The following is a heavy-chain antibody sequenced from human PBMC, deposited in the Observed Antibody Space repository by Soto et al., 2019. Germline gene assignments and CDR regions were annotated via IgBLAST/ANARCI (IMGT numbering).Heavy chain of an antibody. V-gene: IGHV5-10-1*01. CDR2: IDPSDSYT. Sequence: PGESLKISCKGSGYSFTSYWISWVRQMPGKGLEWMGRIDPSDSYTNYSPSFQGHVTISADKSISTAYLQWSSLKASDTAMYYCARHEIAAAGTRGPPYYYGMDVWGQGTTVTVSS. J-gene: IGHJ6*02. D-gene: IGHD6-13*01. CDR1: GYSFTSYW. CDR3: ARHEIAAAGTRGPPYYYGMDV.